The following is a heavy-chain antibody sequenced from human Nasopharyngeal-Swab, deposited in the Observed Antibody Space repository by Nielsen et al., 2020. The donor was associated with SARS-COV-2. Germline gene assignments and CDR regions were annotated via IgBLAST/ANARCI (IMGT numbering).Heavy chain of an antibody. J-gene: IGHJ4*02. Sequence: SETLSLTCTVSGGSISSSDYYWSWNRQTPGKGLEWIGCIYSNGFTYYKPSLKSRVTISMDTSQNQFSLKLISVTAADTAVYYCARAKKNGDTWEHTDYWGQGALVTVSS. V-gene: IGHV4-30-4*01. CDR2: IYSNGFT. CDR1: GGSISSSDYY. CDR3: ARAKKNGDTWEHTDY. D-gene: IGHD1-26*01.